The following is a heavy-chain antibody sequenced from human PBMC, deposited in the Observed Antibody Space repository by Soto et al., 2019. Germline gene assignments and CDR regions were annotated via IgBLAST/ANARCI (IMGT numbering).Heavy chain of an antibody. J-gene: IGHJ3*02. D-gene: IGHD1-1*01. CDR3: AREETGNDALDI. CDR2: FYHSGST. Sequence: PSETLSLTCAVYGGSFSGFYWNWIRQPPGKGLEWIGYFYHSGSTYYKPSLRSQVTISLDTSKNQFSLNLRSVTDADTAIYYCAREETGNDALDIWGQGTLVTVSS. V-gene: IGHV4-34*09. CDR1: GGSFSGFY.